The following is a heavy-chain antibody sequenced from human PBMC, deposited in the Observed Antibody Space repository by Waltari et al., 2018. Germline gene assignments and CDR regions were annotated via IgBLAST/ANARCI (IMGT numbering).Heavy chain of an antibody. D-gene: IGHD3-10*01. Sequence: QVQLQESGPGLVKPSETLSLTCTVSGGSISSSSYYWGGIRQPPGKGLEWIGSIYYSGSTYYNPSLKSRVTISVDTSKNQFSLKLSSVTAADTAVYYCARDLRPSMVQAANWFDPWGQGTLVTVSS. J-gene: IGHJ5*02. V-gene: IGHV4-39*07. CDR3: ARDLRPSMVQAANWFDP. CDR1: GGSISSSSYY. CDR2: IYYSGST.